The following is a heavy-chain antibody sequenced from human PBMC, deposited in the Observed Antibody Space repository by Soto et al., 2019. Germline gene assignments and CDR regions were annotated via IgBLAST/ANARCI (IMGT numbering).Heavy chain of an antibody. CDR2: VNHRGSA. J-gene: IGHJ5*02. CDR1: GGPFSGVY. Sequence: TLSLTCAVSGGPFSGVYWSWIRQPPGKGLEWIGGVNHRGSANYNPSLESRVTMSVDTSKNQFSLKLTSVTAADSAVYYCARDAFCGSGTCRVGHWLDPWGQGTLVTVYS. D-gene: IGHD2-21*01. CDR3: ARDAFCGSGTCRVGHWLDP. V-gene: IGHV4-34*01.